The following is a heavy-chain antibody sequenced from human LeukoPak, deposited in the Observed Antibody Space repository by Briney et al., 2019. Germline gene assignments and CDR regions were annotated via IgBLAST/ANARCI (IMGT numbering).Heavy chain of an antibody. D-gene: IGHD3-22*01. J-gene: IGHJ3*01. CDR3: AREWGHYYDA. V-gene: IGHV1-46*01. CDR1: GYTFTSYY. CDR2: INPSGGST. Sequence: ASVKVSFKASGYTFTSYYMHWVRQAPGQGLEWMGIINPSGGSTSYAQKFQGRATMTRDTSTTTAYMELRSLRSDDTAIYYCAREWGHYYDAWGQGTMVTVSS.